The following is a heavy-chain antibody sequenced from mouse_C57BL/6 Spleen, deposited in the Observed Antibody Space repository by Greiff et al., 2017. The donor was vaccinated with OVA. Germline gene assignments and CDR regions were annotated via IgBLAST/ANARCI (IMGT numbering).Heavy chain of an antibody. Sequence: EVQLVESGAGLVKPGGSLKLSCAASGFTFSSYAMSWVRQTPEKRLEWVAYISSGGDYIYYADTVKGRFTISRDNARNTLYLQMSSLKSEDTAMYYCTRDDYDDWYFDVWGTGTTVTVSS. CDR1: GFTFSSYA. D-gene: IGHD2-4*01. CDR3: TRDDYDDWYFDV. J-gene: IGHJ1*03. V-gene: IGHV5-9-1*02. CDR2: ISSGGDYI.